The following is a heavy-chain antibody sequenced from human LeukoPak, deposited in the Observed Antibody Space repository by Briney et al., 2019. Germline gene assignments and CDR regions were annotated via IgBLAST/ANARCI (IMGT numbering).Heavy chain of an antibody. CDR1: GGSISSSSYY. D-gene: IGHD1-26*01. Sequence: SETLSLTCTVSGGSISSSSYYWGWIRQPPGKGLEWIGYIYYSGSTNYNPSLESRVTMSVDTSENRLFLNLTSVTAADTAVYYXXREGXLTGYXGGXGFNYWGQGTLVTVSS. CDR2: IYYSGST. CDR3: XREGXLTGYXGGXGFNY. J-gene: IGHJ4*02. V-gene: IGHV4-61*01.